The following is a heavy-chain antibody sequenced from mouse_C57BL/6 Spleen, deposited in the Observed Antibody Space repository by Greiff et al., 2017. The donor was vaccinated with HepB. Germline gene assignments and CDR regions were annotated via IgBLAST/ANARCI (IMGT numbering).Heavy chain of an antibody. Sequence: EVKLVESGGGLVKPGGSLKLSCAASGFTFSDYGMHWVRQAPEKGLEWVAYISSGSSTIYYADTVKGRFTISRDNAKNTLFLQMTSLRSEDTAMYYCARDSNYEDWGQGTLVTVSA. CDR2: ISSGSSTI. V-gene: IGHV5-17*01. J-gene: IGHJ3*01. CDR3: ARDSNYED. D-gene: IGHD2-5*01. CDR1: GFTFSDYG.